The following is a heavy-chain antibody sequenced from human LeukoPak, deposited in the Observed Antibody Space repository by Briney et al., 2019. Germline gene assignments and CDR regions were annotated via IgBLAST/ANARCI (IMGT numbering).Heavy chain of an antibody. CDR1: GGSINSSSYY. CDR2: IYYSGST. Sequence: SETLSLTCTVSGGSINSSSYYWGWIRQPPGKGLEWIGSIYYSGSTYYNPSLKSRVTISVDTSKNQFSLKLSSVTATDTAVYYCARHAGQGYSSSSDFDYWGQGTLVTVSS. D-gene: IGHD6-6*01. J-gene: IGHJ4*02. V-gene: IGHV4-39*01. CDR3: ARHAGQGYSSSSDFDY.